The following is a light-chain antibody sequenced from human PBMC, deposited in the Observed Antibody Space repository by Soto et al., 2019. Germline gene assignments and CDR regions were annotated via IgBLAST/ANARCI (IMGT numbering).Light chain of an antibody. CDR3: QHYGSSLPIT. Sequence: ESVLTQSPGSLSLSPGERATLSCRASQSVSSNYLAWYQHQPGQAPRLLIYGASSRATGIPDRFSGSGSGTDFTITISRLEPEDFAVYYCQHYGSSLPITFGQGTRLEIK. V-gene: IGKV3-20*01. CDR1: QSVSSNY. CDR2: GAS. J-gene: IGKJ5*01.